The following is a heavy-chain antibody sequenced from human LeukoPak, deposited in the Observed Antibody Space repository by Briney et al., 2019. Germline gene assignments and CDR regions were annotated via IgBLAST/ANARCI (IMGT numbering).Heavy chain of an antibody. CDR2: ITSTSGTI. Sequence: PGGSLRLSCAASGFTFSTYGMNWVRQAPGKGLEWVAYITSTSGTIYYAVSVKGRFTIPRDNSKNTLYLQMNSLRAEDTAVYYCAKDSWGIAVAVPVGDWFDPWGQGTLVTVSS. J-gene: IGHJ5*02. V-gene: IGHV3-48*01. CDR3: AKDSWGIAVAVPVGDWFDP. CDR1: GFTFSTYG. D-gene: IGHD6-19*01.